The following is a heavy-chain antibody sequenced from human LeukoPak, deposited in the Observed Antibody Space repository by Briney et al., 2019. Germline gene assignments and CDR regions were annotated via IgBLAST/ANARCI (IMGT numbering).Heavy chain of an antibody. CDR1: GGSISSSSYY. CDR3: ARHTSMVRGVMKYYLDY. Sequence: PSETLSLTCTVSGGSISSSSYYWFCMRQPPGQGLEGIGSIYYSGSTYYNPSLKSRVTISVDTSKNQFSLRLNSVTDADTAVYYCARHTSMVRGVMKYYLDYWGQGTLATVSS. V-gene: IGHV4-39*01. J-gene: IGHJ4*02. CDR2: IYYSGST. D-gene: IGHD3-10*01.